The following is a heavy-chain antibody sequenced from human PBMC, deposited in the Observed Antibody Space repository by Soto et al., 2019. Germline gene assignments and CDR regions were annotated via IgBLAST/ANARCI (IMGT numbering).Heavy chain of an antibody. CDR3: VRARIDL. Sequence: VQLVESGGGLVQPGGSLRLSCAASGFTFSTYWMTWVRQAPGKGLEWVANINPDGSDKNYVDSVKGRFTISRDNVKNSWYLQVNSLRAEDTALYYCVRARIDLWGRGTLVTVSS. V-gene: IGHV3-7*01. CDR2: INPDGSDK. J-gene: IGHJ2*01. CDR1: GFTFSTYW.